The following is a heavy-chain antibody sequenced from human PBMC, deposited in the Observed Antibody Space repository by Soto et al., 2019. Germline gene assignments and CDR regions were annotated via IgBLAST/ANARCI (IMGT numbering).Heavy chain of an antibody. Sequence: GGSLXLSCAASGVXFSSYSMNWVRQAPGKGLEWVSSISSSSSYIYYADSVKGRFTISRDNAKNSLYLQMNSLRAEDTAVYYCASVPPAGTLYYYYYYGMDVWGQGTTVTLSS. J-gene: IGHJ6*02. CDR1: GVXFSSYS. CDR3: ASVPPAGTLYYYYYYGMDV. V-gene: IGHV3-21*01. CDR2: ISSSSSYI.